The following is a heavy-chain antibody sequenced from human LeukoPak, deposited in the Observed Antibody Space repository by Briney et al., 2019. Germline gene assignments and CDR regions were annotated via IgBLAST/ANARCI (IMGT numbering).Heavy chain of an antibody. Sequence: GASLRVSCAASGFTFSSYAMSWVRQAPGKGLEWVSTISGSGGSTYYADSVKGRFTISRDNSKNTLYLQMNSLRAEDTAMYYCAKLLRGYSHGGFDSWGQGTLVTVSS. V-gene: IGHV3-23*01. CDR1: GFTFSSYA. CDR3: AKLLRGYSHGGFDS. CDR2: ISGSGGST. J-gene: IGHJ4*02. D-gene: IGHD5-18*01.